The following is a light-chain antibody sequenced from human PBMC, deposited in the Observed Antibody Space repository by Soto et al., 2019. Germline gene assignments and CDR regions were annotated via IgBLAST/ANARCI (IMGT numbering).Light chain of an antibody. Sequence: IEVTQCPSSLSASVGDEVTVTCRASQTIMTYLNWYQLKPGKPPRLLIYAASSLQSGVPSRFSGSGSGTDFTLTISSLQPEDFATYSCQQSYNSPHTFGRGTKVDIK. V-gene: IGKV1-39*01. CDR2: AAS. J-gene: IGKJ4*02. CDR1: QTIMTY. CDR3: QQSYNSPHT.